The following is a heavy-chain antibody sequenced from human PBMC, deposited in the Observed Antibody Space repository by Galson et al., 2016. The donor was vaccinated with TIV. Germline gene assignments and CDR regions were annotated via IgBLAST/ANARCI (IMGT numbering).Heavy chain of an antibody. D-gene: IGHD2-8*02. Sequence: PALVKPTQTLTLTCTLSGFSLSTSGVGVGWFRQPPGKAPECLGLIYWDDDKRYSPSLEGRLTITKDTSKNQVVLTMTNMDPVDSATYYCAHRMCTSDNCQTLGAMDVWGHGTTVTVSS. J-gene: IGHJ6*02. V-gene: IGHV2-5*02. CDR2: IYWDDDK. CDR1: GFSLSTSGVG. CDR3: AHRMCTSDNCQTLGAMDV.